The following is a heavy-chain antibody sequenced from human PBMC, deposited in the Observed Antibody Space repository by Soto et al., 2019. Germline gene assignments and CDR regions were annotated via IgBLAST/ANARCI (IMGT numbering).Heavy chain of an antibody. D-gene: IGHD4-4*01. Sequence: QVQLVESGGGVVQPGRSLRLSCAASGFTFSSYAMHWVRQAPGKGLEGVAVISYDGSNKYYADSVKGRFTISRANAKNPLYLQMNSLRAEDTAVYYCASSHDYNNYYYYYGMDVWGPGTTVTVSS. V-gene: IGHV3-30-3*01. CDR1: GFTFSSYA. J-gene: IGHJ6*02. CDR3: ASSHDYNNYYYYYGMDV. CDR2: ISYDGSNK.